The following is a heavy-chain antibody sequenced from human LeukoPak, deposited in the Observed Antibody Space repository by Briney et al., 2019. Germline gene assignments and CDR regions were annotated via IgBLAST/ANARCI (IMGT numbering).Heavy chain of an antibody. CDR1: GGPISSSSCY. J-gene: IGHJ3*02. Sequence: PSETLSLTCTVSGGPISSSSCYWGWIRQPPGKGLEWIGSIYYSGSTYYNPSLKSRVTISVDTSKNQFSLKLSSVTAADTAVYYCARVLSGSGSYCAFDIWGQGTMVTVSS. CDR2: IYYSGST. D-gene: IGHD3-10*01. CDR3: ARVLSGSGSYCAFDI. V-gene: IGHV4-39*07.